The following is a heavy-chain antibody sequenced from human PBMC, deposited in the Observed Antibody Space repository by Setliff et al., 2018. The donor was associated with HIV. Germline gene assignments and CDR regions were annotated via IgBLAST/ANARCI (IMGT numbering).Heavy chain of an antibody. J-gene: IGHJ4*02. CDR2: IYHSGST. V-gene: IGHV4-30-4*08. Sequence: PSETLSLTCTVSGGSISSGAYYWNWIRQHHQHPGKGLEWIGYIYHSGSTYYNPTLKSRVTMSVDTSKNQFSLKLSFVTAADTAVYYCARLRETEGKYYLSARRGGARTVDYWGQGTLVTVSS. CDR1: GGSISSGAYY. D-gene: IGHD6-6*01. CDR3: ARLRETEGKYYLSARRGGARTVDY.